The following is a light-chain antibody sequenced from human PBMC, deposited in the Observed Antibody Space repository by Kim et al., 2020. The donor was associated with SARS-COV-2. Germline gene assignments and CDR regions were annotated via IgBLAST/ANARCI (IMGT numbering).Light chain of an antibody. CDR2: GKN. J-gene: IGLJ2*01. CDR3: NSRDSSGPVV. Sequence: AVGQTVRTTCQGDSRRSYYASWYQQKPGQAPVLVIDGKNHRSSGIPDRFSGSSSGNTASLTITGAQAEDEADYYCNSRDSSGPVVFGGGTQLTVL. CDR1: SRRSYY. V-gene: IGLV3-19*01.